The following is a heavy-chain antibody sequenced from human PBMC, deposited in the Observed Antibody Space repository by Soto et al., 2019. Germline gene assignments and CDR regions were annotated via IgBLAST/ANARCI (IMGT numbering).Heavy chain of an antibody. V-gene: IGHV3-33*01. CDR1: GFTFSSYG. Sequence: QVQLVESGGGGVQPGRSLRLSCAASGFTFSSYGMHWVRQAPGKGLEWVAVIWYDGSNKYYADSVKGRFTISRDNSKNTLYLPMSSLRAEDTAVYYCASDYSSSSWYPYLDYWGQGTLVTVSS. CDR3: ASDYSSSSWYPYLDY. CDR2: IWYDGSNK. D-gene: IGHD6-13*01. J-gene: IGHJ4*02.